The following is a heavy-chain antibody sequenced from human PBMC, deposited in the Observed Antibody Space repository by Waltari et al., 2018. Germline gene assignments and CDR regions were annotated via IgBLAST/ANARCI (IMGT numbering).Heavy chain of an antibody. V-gene: IGHV3-23*01. J-gene: IGHJ4*02. Sequence: EVQLLESGGGLVQPGGSLRLSCAASGFTFSSYAMSWVRQAPGKGLEGVSAIRGSGGSTYYADSVKGRFTISRDNSKNTLYLQMNSLRAEDTAVYYCAKARRPWDPRKLLLGQDDYWGQGTLVTVSS. CDR1: GFTFSSYA. D-gene: IGHD2-15*01. CDR3: AKARRPWDPRKLLLGQDDY. CDR2: IRGSGGST.